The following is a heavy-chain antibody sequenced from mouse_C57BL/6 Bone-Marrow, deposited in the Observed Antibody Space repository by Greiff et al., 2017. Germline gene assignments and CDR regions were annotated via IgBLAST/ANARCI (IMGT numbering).Heavy chain of an antibody. CDR1: GFNIKDDY. V-gene: IGHV14-4*01. CDR3: IDYDGYYAMDY. CDR2: IDPENGDT. D-gene: IGHD2-4*01. Sequence: DVKLQESGAELVRPGASVKLSCTASGFNIKDDYMHWVKQRPEQGLEWIGWIDPENGDTEYASKFQGKATITADTSSNTAYLQLSSLTSEDTAVYYCIDYDGYYAMDYWGQGTSVTVSS. J-gene: IGHJ4*01.